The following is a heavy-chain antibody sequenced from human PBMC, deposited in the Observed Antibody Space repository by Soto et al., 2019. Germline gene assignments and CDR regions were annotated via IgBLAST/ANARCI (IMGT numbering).Heavy chain of an antibody. V-gene: IGHV4-30-4*01. CDR1: GGSISSGDYY. D-gene: IGHD6-13*01. Sequence: QVQLQESGPGLVKPSQTLSLTCTVSGGSISSGDYYWSWIRQPPGKGLEWIGYIYYSGSTYYNPSLQSRVTVAVDTSKNQFSLKLSAVTAADTAVYYCARDSGGDSSSWYGDFDYWGQGTLVTVSS. J-gene: IGHJ4*02. CDR2: IYYSGST. CDR3: ARDSGGDSSSWYGDFDY.